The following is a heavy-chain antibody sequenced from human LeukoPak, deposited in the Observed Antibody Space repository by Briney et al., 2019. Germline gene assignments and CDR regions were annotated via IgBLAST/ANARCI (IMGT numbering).Heavy chain of an antibody. CDR3: AKGARGDTVTSIVGLNWFDP. J-gene: IGHJ5*02. CDR2: ISYDGSNK. Sequence: GGSLRLSCAASGFSFSSYGMHWVRQAPGKGLEWVAVISYDGSNKYYADSVKGRLTISRDNSKNTLHLEMNSPRADDTAVYYCAKGARGDTVTSIVGLNWFDPWGQGTLVTVSS. V-gene: IGHV3-30*18. CDR1: GFSFSSYG. D-gene: IGHD4-17*01.